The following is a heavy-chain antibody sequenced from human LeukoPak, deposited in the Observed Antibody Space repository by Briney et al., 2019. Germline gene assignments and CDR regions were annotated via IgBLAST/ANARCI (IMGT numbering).Heavy chain of an antibody. V-gene: IGHV3-48*03. D-gene: IGHD1-26*01. CDR1: GFTFSSYE. CDR2: ISSSGSTI. J-gene: IGHJ3*01. CDR3: ARAIGARWELLGAFDF. Sequence: HPGGSLRLSCAASGFTFSSYEMNWVRQAPGKGLEWVSYISSSGSTIYYADSVKGRFTISRDNAKNSLYLQMNSLRAEDTAVYYCARAIGARWELLGAFDFWGQGTMVTVSS.